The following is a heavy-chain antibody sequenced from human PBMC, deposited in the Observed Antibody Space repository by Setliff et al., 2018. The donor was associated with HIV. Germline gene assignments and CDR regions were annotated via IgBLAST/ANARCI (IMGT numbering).Heavy chain of an antibody. CDR3: AKYTRGGWIFYYLDV. D-gene: IGHD3-3*01. V-gene: IGHV3-23*03. J-gene: IGHJ6*03. Sequence: GGSLRLSCAASEFSFSAHAMSWVRRAPGMGLEWLSVVLRGGSPTYYADSVKGRFTISRDDSKNTVYLEMRSLRAEDTAVYFCAKYTRGGWIFYYLDVWGKGTTVTVSS. CDR1: EFSFSAHA. CDR2: VLRGGSPT.